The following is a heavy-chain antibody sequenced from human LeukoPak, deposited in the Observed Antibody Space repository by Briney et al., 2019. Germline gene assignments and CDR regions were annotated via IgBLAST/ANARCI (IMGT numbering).Heavy chain of an antibody. Sequence: SETLSLTCTVSGGSISSYYWSWIRQPPGKGLEWIGYIYHTGSTNYNPSLKSRVTISVDTSKNQFSLKLSSVTAADTAVYFCAKGGQYYYESSAHYYWGQGILVTVSS. V-gene: IGHV4-59*12. CDR1: GGSISSYY. CDR2: IYHTGST. J-gene: IGHJ4*02. D-gene: IGHD3-22*01. CDR3: AKGGQYYYESSAHYY.